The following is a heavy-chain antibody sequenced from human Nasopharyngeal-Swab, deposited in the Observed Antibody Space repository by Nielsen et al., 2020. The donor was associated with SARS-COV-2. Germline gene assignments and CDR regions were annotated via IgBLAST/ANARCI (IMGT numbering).Heavy chain of an antibody. J-gene: IGHJ5*02. D-gene: IGHD6-13*01. V-gene: IGHV3-7*01. CDR2: IKSDGGDK. CDR3: ARGPGAAAATSWFDP. Sequence: WIRQPPGKGLEWVASIKSDGGDKFYVDSVKGRVTISRDNAKNLLYLQMNSLRAEDTAVYYCARGPGAAAATSWFDPWGQGTLVTVSS.